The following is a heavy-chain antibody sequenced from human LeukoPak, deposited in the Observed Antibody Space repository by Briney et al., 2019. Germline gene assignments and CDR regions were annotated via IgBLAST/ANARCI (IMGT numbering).Heavy chain of an antibody. D-gene: IGHD3-22*01. CDR1: GGYFSGYY. Sequence: SETLSLTCAVYGGYFSGYYWSWIRQPPGKGLEWIGEINHSGSTNYNPSLKSRVTISVDTSKNQFSLKLSSVTAADTAVYFCAREDYYNSGGYYLDYWGQGTLVTVSS. CDR2: INHSGST. J-gene: IGHJ4*02. CDR3: AREDYYNSGGYYLDY. V-gene: IGHV4-34*01.